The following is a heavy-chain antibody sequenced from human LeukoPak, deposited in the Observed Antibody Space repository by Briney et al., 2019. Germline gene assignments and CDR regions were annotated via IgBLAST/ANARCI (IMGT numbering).Heavy chain of an antibody. D-gene: IGHD5-18*01. CDR2: ISYDGSNK. CDR1: GFTFSSYG. J-gene: IGHJ5*02. CDR3: ARDEDTAMVTAGNWFDP. V-gene: IGHV3-30*03. Sequence: PGRSLRLSCAASGFTFSSYGMHWVRQAPGKGLEWVAVISYDGSNKYYADSVKGRFTISRDNSKNTLYLQMNSLRAEDTAVYYCARDEDTAMVTAGNWFDPWGQGTLVTVSS.